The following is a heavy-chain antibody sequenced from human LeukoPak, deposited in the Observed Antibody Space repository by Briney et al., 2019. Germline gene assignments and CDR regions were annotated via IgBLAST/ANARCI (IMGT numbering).Heavy chain of an antibody. J-gene: IGHJ5*01. V-gene: IGHV1-18*01. Sequence: ASVKVSCKASGYTFTSYGISWVRQAHGQGLEWMGWISVYNGNTNYAQKFQGRVIMNTDTSTRTAYMELRRLRFDDKDVYYCARATPIHHLLLKNYFDPWTQETLFTVSS. CDR1: GYTFTSYG. D-gene: IGHD2-2*01. CDR3: ARATPIHHLLLKNYFDP. CDR2: ISVYNGNT.